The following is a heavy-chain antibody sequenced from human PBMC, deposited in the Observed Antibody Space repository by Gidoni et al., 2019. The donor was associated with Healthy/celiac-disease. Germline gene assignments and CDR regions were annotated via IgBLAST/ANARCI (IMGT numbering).Heavy chain of an antibody. D-gene: IGHD6-6*01. CDR3: VESSSSSGLGGAMTPDY. CDR1: GFTVSSNY. Sequence: GESGGGLVQPGGSLRLSCAASGFTVSSNYMSWVRQAPGKGLEWVSVIYSGGSTYYADSVKGRFTISRDNSKNTLYLQMNSLRAEDTAVYYCVESSSSSGLGGAMTPDYWGQGTLVTVSS. J-gene: IGHJ4*02. CDR2: IYSGGST. V-gene: IGHV3-66*01.